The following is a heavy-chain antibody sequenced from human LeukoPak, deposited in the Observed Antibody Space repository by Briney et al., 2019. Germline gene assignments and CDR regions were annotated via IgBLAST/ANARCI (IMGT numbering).Heavy chain of an antibody. CDR1: GGSISSRSYY. CDR2: IYYSGRT. CDR3: ARFKPFDY. Sequence: SETLSLTCTVSGGSISSRSYYWGWFRQPPGRGLERNGSIYYSGRTYYYPSLKSRVTISVDTSNNQFSLKLSSVAAADSAVSYCARFKPFDYWGQGTLVTVSS. J-gene: IGHJ4*02. V-gene: IGHV4-39*07.